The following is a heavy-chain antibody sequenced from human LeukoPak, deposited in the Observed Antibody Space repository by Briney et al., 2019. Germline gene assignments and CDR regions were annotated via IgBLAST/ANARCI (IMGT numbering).Heavy chain of an antibody. Sequence: PSETLSLTCAVYGGSFSGYYWSWIRQPPGKGLEWIGEINHRGSTNYNPSLKSRVTISVDTSKNQFSLKLSSVTAADTAVYYCARGRWRLPNDYWGQGTLVTVSS. D-gene: IGHD4-11*01. J-gene: IGHJ4*02. CDR2: INHRGST. CDR3: ARGRWRLPNDY. CDR1: GGSFSGYY. V-gene: IGHV4-34*01.